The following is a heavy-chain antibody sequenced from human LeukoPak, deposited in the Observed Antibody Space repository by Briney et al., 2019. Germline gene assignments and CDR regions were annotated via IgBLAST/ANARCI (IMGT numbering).Heavy chain of an antibody. D-gene: IGHD6-13*01. CDR1: GFTFSSYW. CDR2: IKQDGSEK. V-gene: IGHV3-7*01. CDR3: ARRLAAAGPSRIFYYYYYMDV. J-gene: IGHJ6*03. Sequence: PGVSLRLSCAASGFTFSSYWMSWVRQAPGKGLEWVANIKQDGSEKYYVDSVKGRFTISRDNAKNSLYLQMNSLRAEDTAVYYCARRLAAAGPSRIFYYYYYMDVWGKGTTVTSSS.